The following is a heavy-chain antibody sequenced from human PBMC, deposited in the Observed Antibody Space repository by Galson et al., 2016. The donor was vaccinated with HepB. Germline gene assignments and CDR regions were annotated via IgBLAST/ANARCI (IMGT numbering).Heavy chain of an antibody. CDR2: ISQSGIT. V-gene: IGHV4-61*08. CDR3: GRSHGGY. D-gene: IGHD3-10*01. J-gene: IGHJ4*02. Sequence: SETLSLTCTVSAGSVSSGGYYWGWIRQPPGKGLEWIGDISQSGITNYNPSLKSRVTISLDTSQNQFSLSLSAVTAADTAVYLCGRSHGGYWGQGTLVTVSS. CDR1: AGSVSSGGYY.